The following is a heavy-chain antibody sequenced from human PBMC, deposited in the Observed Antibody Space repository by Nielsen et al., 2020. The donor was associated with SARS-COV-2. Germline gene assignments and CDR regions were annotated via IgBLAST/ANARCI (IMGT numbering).Heavy chain of an antibody. Sequence: GESLKISCAASGFTFRTFDMHWVRQAPGKGLEWVALISPDGSNKYHLESLEGRFAISRDNSKNTLYLQMNSLRLEDTAVYYCAKGRHNYHPLTGSCDSWGQGALVTVSS. D-gene: IGHD3-9*01. CDR2: ISPDGSNK. CDR3: AKGRHNYHPLTGSCDS. V-gene: IGHV3-30*02. CDR1: GFTFRTFD. J-gene: IGHJ4*02.